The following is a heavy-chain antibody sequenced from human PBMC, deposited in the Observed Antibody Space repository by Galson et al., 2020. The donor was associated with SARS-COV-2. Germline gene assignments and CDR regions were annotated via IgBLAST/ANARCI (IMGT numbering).Heavy chain of an antibody. D-gene: IGHD6-25*01. CDR1: GGSITSYY. CDR2: MSYSGRT. V-gene: IGHV4-59*01. J-gene: IGHJ6*02. CDR3: ARVEGDSSGYYSSGLDL. Sequence: SETLSLTCTVSGGSITSYYWNWIRQAPGKGLEWIGYMSYSGRTNYNPSLESRVTMSLDTSKRQFSLRLSSVTAADTARYYCARVEGDSSGYYSSGLDLWGLGTTVTVSS.